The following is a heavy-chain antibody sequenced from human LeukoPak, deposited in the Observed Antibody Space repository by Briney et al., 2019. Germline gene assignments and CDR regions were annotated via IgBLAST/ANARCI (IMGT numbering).Heavy chain of an antibody. J-gene: IGHJ5*02. V-gene: IGHV3-73*01. D-gene: IGHD6-19*01. CDR1: GFTFSGSA. CDR3: TRPGDGVSGWSGWFDP. CDR2: IRSKANSYAT. Sequence: PGGSLRLSCAASGFTFSGSAMHWGRQASGKGLELVGRIRSKANSYATAYAASVKGSFTIARDDSKNTEYLQMNRLKTEDTAVYYCTRPGDGVSGWSGWFDPWGQGTLVTVSS.